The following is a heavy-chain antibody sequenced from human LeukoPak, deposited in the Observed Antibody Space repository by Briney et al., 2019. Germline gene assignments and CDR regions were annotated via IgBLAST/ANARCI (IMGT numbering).Heavy chain of an antibody. CDR3: ARGYDFWSGYLSRHYYYYMDV. J-gene: IGHJ6*03. D-gene: IGHD3-3*01. V-gene: IGHV3-33*08. CDR1: GFTVSSHY. Sequence: GGSMRLSCAAFGFTVSSHYMTWVRQAPGKGLEWVAVIWYDGSNKYYADSVKGRFTITRDKSKNTLYLQMNSLRAGDTAVYYCARGYDFWSGYLSRHYYYYMDVWGKGTTVTVSS. CDR2: IWYDGSNK.